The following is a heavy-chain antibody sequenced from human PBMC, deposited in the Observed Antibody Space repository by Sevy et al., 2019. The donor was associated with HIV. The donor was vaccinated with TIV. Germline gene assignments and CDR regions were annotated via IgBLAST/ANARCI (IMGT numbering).Heavy chain of an antibody. CDR2: IKQDGSQR. D-gene: IGHD6-6*01. Sequence: GGSPRLSCAASEFNFGIYWMSWVRQAPGKGLEYVANIKQDGSQRYYVDSVRGRFTISRDNAENSLFLEMNSLRDEDTAVYYCASQAPYFDNWGPGTQVTVSS. CDR1: EFNFGIYW. J-gene: IGHJ4*02. CDR3: ASQAPYFDN. V-gene: IGHV3-7*01.